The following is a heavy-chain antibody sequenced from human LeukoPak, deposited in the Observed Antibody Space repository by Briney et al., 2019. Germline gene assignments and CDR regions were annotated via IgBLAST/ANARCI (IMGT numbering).Heavy chain of an antibody. CDR1: GFTFSSYS. V-gene: IGHV3-48*01. Sequence: GGSLRLSCAASGFTFSSYSMNWVRQAPGKGLEWVSYISSGSSTIYYADSVKGRFTISRDNAKNSVYLQMNSLRAEDTAVYYCARDRASCSSTSCLTSLDYWGQGTLVTVSS. D-gene: IGHD2-2*01. J-gene: IGHJ4*02. CDR3: ARDRASCSSTSCLTSLDY. CDR2: ISSGSSTI.